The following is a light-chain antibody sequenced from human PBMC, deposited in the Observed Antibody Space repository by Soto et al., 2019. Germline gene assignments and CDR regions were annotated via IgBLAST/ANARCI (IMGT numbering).Light chain of an antibody. Sequence: EIVLTQAPVTLTLPLVERATLCCRASLSVSSNYLAVDQQTPGPAPRLLIYGASSSATGIPDRFSGSGSGTDFTLTISSLQPEDFATYYCQQANSFPLTFGGGTKVDIK. V-gene: IGKV3-20*01. CDR1: LSVSSNY. CDR3: QQANSFPLT. J-gene: IGKJ4*01. CDR2: GAS.